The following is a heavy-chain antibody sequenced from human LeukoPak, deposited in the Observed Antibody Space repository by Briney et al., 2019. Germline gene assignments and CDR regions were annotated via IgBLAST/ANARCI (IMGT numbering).Heavy chain of an antibody. V-gene: IGHV3-23*01. CDR3: ARERLLYYFDSSRYPLEY. D-gene: IGHD3-22*01. Sequence: GGSLRLSCAASGFTFSSYAMSWVRQTPVKGLEWVSVISGSGGSTYYADSVKGRFTISRDNSKNTVYLQMNSLGAEDTAVYYCARERLLYYFDSSRYPLEYWGQGTLVTVSS. J-gene: IGHJ4*02. CDR1: GFTFSSYA. CDR2: ISGSGGST.